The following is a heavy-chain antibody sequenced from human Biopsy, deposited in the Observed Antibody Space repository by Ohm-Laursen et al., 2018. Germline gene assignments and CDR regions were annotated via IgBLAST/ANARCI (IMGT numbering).Heavy chain of an antibody. V-gene: IGHV4-31*03. Sequence: TLSLTCSVSGASVKTSGYFWAWIRQRPGKGLEWIGYISYNERTHYNPSLTSRLAIPFDTSNNSISLQLGSVSVADTAVYYCVREPKTGTAEAWYFDLWGRGSPVTVPS. J-gene: IGHJ2*01. CDR3: VREPKTGTAEAWYFDL. CDR2: ISYNERT. CDR1: GASVKTSGYF. D-gene: IGHD3-9*01.